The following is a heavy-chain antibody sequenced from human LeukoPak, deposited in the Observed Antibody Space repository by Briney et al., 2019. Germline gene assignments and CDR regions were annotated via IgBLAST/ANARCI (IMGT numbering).Heavy chain of an antibody. Sequence: GGSLRLSCIASGFTFSSQSMNWVRQAPGKGLEWVSYISGSGSSTYYADSVKGRFTVSRDNAKNSLYLQMSSLRAEDTAVYYYAKAMSGWGQGTLVTVSS. CDR1: GFTFSSQS. J-gene: IGHJ4*02. D-gene: IGHD3-22*01. CDR2: ISGSGSST. CDR3: AKAMSG. V-gene: IGHV3-48*04.